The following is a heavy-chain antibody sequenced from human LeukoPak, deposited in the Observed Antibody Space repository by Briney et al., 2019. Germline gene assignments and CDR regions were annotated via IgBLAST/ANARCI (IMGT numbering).Heavy chain of an antibody. CDR3: ARDIVQQLVSFPFDY. Sequence: GGSLRLSCAASGFXVSSNDMNWVRQAPGKGLEWVSIIYRGGSTYYADSVKGRFTISRDNSKNTLYLQMNSLRAEDTAVYYCARDIVQQLVSFPFDYWGQGTLVTVSS. CDR2: IYRGGST. V-gene: IGHV3-53*01. J-gene: IGHJ4*02. D-gene: IGHD6-13*01. CDR1: GFXVSSND.